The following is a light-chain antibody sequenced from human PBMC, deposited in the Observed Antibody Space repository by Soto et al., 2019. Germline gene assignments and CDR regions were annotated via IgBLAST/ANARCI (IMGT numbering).Light chain of an antibody. J-gene: IGLJ2*01. Sequence: QSALTQPPSASGSPGQSVTISCTGTTSDVGGYNFVSWYQHHPGKAPKLMIYEVIKRPSGVPDRFTGSKSGNTASLTVSGLQAEDEADYYCSSYAGSNNVLFGGGTKLTVL. V-gene: IGLV2-8*01. CDR3: SSYAGSNNVL. CDR1: TSDVGGYNF. CDR2: EVI.